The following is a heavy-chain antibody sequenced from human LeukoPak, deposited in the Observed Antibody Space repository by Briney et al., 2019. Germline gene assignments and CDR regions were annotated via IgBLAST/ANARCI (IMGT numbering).Heavy chain of an antibody. CDR3: AKVLGEYSSSSGHFDY. CDR1: GITVNTHY. V-gene: IGHV3-53*01. Sequence: GGSLRLSCAASGITVNTHYMSWVRQAPGKGLEWVSIIYSGGATFYADSVKGRFTISRETSKNTLWLQMNSLRAEDTAVYYCAKVLGEYSSSSGHFDYWGQGTLVTVSS. J-gene: IGHJ4*02. D-gene: IGHD6-6*01. CDR2: IYSGGAT.